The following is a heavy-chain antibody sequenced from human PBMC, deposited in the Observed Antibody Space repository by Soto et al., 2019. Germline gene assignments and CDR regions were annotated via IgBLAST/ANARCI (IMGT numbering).Heavy chain of an antibody. CDR2: IDTSGRAT. J-gene: IGHJ4*02. Sequence: GGSLRLSCAGSGFTFSTYSLSWVRQAPGKGLEWIAYIDTSGRATSYADSVRGRFAVSRDNVRDTLYLQRYSLRGEDTAGYYCATAKPGKGRTFEYWGQGTLVTVSS. D-gene: IGHD3-10*01. V-gene: IGHV3-48*01. CDR3: ATAKPGKGRTFEY. CDR1: GFTFSTYS.